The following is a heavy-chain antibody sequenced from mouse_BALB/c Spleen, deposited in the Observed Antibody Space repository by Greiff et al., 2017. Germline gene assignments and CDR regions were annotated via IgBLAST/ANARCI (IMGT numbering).Heavy chain of an antibody. CDR1: GDSITSGY. CDR3: ARRWLPNGYFEV. CDR2: ISHSGST. Sequence: EVQLVESGPSLVKPSQTLSLTCSVTGDSITSGYWNWIRKFPGNKLEYMGYISHSGSTYYNPSLKSRISIPRDTSKNQYYLQLNSVTTEDTATYYCARRWLPNGYFEVWGEGTTVTVSS. J-gene: IGHJ1*01. V-gene: IGHV3-8*02. D-gene: IGHD2-2*01.